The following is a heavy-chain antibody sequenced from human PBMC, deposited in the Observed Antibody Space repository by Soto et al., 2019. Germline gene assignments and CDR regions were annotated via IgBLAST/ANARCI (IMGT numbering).Heavy chain of an antibody. Sequence: SETLSLTCTVSGFSISSYYWSWIRQPPGKGLEWIGYIYYSGSTNYNPSLKSRVTISVDTSKNQFSLKLSSVTAADTAVYYCARSVFPWGQGTLVTV. CDR1: GFSISSYY. V-gene: IGHV4-59*01. CDR3: ARSVFP. CDR2: IYYSGST. J-gene: IGHJ5*02.